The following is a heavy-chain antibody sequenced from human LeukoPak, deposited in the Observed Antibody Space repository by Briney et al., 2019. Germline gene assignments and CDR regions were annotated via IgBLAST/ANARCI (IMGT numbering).Heavy chain of an antibody. J-gene: IGHJ4*02. CDR2: INPNSGGT. V-gene: IGHV1-2*02. CDR3: ATHGGIVGATGSGYFDY. Sequence: GASVKVSCKASGYTFTGYYMHWVRQAPGQGLEWMGWINPNSGGTNYAQKFQGRVTMTRDTSISTAYMELSRLRSEGTAVYYCATHGGIVGATGSGYFDYWGQGTLVTVSS. D-gene: IGHD1-26*01. CDR1: GYTFTGYY.